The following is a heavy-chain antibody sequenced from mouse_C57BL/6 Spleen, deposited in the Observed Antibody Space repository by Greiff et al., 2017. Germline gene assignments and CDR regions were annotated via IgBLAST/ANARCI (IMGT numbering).Heavy chain of an antibody. CDR2: ISSGGSYT. CDR1: GFTFSSYG. V-gene: IGHV5-6*02. Sequence: EVKLVESGGDLVKPGGSLKLSCAASGFTFSSYGMSWVRQTPDKRLEWVATISSGGSYTYYPDSVKGRFTISRDNAKNTLYLQMSSLKSEDTAMYYCARHDDTTVVEYFDVWGTGTTVTVSS. J-gene: IGHJ1*03. D-gene: IGHD1-1*01. CDR3: ARHDDTTVVEYFDV.